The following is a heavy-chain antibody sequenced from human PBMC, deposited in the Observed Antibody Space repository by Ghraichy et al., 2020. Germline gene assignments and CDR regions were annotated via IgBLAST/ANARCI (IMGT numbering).Heavy chain of an antibody. V-gene: IGHV3-23*01. Sequence: GGSLRLSCAASGFSFSSYAMTWVRQTPGKGLEWVSAIDGSGSYIYYVDSAKGRFTTSRDNSRNTLFLQMNSLRAEDPAVYFCAKNKGTAKAYYDYLAPGVIVTFSS. J-gene: IGHJ4*02. CDR2: IDGSGSYI. D-gene: IGHD2-21*02. CDR1: GFSFSSYA. CDR3: AKNKGTAKAYYDY.